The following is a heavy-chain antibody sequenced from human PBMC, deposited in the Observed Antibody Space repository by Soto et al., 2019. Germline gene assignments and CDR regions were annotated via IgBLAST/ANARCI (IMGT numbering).Heavy chain of an antibody. J-gene: IGHJ4*01. CDR3: ARHTSNPSLVPSSLFVD. D-gene: IGHD2-21*01. CDR1: GGSISSYY. CDR2: TYYSL. Sequence: ETLSLTCTVSGGSISSYYWSWIRQPPGKGLEWIGPTYYSLSLESRVSISADTSNNXLSLRLTSVTAADTAVYFCARHTSNPSLVPSSLFVDWGHGALVTVSS. V-gene: IGHV4-59*08.